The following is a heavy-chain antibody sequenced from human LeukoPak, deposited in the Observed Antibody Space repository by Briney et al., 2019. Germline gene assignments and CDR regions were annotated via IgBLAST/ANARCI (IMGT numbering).Heavy chain of an antibody. CDR1: GFTVRSNY. Sequence: GVSLRLSCAASGFTVRSNYMNWVRQAPGKGLEWVSVIYSGGTTYYADAVKGRFTISRDNSKNTLYLQMNSMRVEDTAVYFCTKEWSNAGTTISPPDYWGQGTLVTVSS. CDR3: TKEWSNAGTTISPPDY. V-gene: IGHV3-66*01. CDR2: IYSGGTT. J-gene: IGHJ4*02. D-gene: IGHD1-7*01.